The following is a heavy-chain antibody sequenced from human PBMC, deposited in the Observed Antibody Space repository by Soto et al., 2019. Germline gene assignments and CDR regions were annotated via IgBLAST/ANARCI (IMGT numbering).Heavy chain of an antibody. CDR2: ISGHNGET. Sequence: QFQLVQSGGEVKKPGASVKVPCKASGYIFSNYGISWVRQAPGQGLEWMGWISGHNGETKYAQKFQGRVTMTTDTSTNAAYLEVRGLRSGDTATFDCATTDNSAWVFDKWGQGTLVTVS. CDR1: GYIFSNYG. CDR3: ATTDNSAWVFDK. V-gene: IGHV1-18*01. J-gene: IGHJ4*02. D-gene: IGHD4-4*01.